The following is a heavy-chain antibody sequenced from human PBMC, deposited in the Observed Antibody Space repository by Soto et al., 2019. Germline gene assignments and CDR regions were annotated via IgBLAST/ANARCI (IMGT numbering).Heavy chain of an antibody. J-gene: IGHJ4*02. D-gene: IGHD2-15*01. CDR2: ISDSDGST. Sequence: EVQLLESGGGLVQPGGSLTLSCAASGFTFSTYAMTWVRQAPGKGLEWVSTISDSDGSTYYADSVKGRFTISRDNSKNTVYLQMNSLRAEDTAVYYCAKEVEGGWYYVDDWGQGTLVTVSS. V-gene: IGHV3-23*01. CDR1: GFTFSTYA. CDR3: AKEVEGGWYYVDD.